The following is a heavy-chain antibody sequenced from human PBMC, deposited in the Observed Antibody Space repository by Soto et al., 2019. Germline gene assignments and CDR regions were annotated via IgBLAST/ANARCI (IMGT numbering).Heavy chain of an antibody. V-gene: IGHV4-39*01. J-gene: IGHJ6*02. CDR3: ARRRYSSSWIYYYYGMDV. D-gene: IGHD6-13*01. CDR2: IYYSGST. CDR1: GDSSISSSYY. Sequence: SEPLSHTCTVSGDSSISSSYYRGLIRQPPGKGLEWIGSIYYSGSTYYNPSLKSRVTISVDTSKNQFSLKLSSVTAADTAVYYCARRRYSSSWIYYYYGMDVWGQGTTVTVSS.